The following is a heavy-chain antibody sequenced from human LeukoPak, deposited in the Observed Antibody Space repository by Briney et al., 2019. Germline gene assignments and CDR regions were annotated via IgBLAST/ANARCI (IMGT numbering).Heavy chain of an antibody. Sequence: PSQTLSLTCTVSGGSINSGSYYWSWIRQPAGKGLEWMGHFYTSGHTSYNPSLKSRVTISVDTSKNQFSLKMNSVTAADTAVYYCARQDSSSWNYYYYYYMDVWGKGTTVTISS. CDR3: ARQDSSSWNYYYYYYMDV. J-gene: IGHJ6*03. CDR2: FYTSGHT. D-gene: IGHD6-13*01. CDR1: GGSINSGSYY. V-gene: IGHV4-61*09.